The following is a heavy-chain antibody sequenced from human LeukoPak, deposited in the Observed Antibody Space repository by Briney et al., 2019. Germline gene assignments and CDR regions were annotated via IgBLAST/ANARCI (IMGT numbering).Heavy chain of an antibody. Sequence: GGSLRLSCAASGFTISSYGMHWVRQAPGKGLEWVAVISYDGSNKYYADSVKGRFTITRDNSKNTLYLQMNSLRAEDTAVYYCAKDPTYYYDSSGYYYEYYYYGMDVWGQGTTVTVSS. CDR1: GFTISSYG. J-gene: IGHJ6*02. CDR2: ISYDGSNK. CDR3: AKDPTYYYDSSGYYYEYYYYGMDV. V-gene: IGHV3-30*18. D-gene: IGHD3-22*01.